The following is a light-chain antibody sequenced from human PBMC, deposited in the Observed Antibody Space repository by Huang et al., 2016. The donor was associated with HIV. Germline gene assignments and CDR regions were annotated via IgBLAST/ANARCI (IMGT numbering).Light chain of an antibody. J-gene: IGKJ1*01. CDR3: QQYNTWPWT. Sequence: EIVMTQSPATLSVSPGDGATLSCRASESVSTNLAWYQQKPGQAPRLLIYGASTRAAGIPATFSGIGSATEFSLTISSLQSEDFAFYHCQQYNTWPWTFGQGTKVEI. CDR1: ESVSTN. V-gene: IGKV3-15*01. CDR2: GAS.